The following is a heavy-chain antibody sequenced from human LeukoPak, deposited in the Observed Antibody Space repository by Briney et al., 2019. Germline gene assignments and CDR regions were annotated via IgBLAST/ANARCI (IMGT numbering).Heavy chain of an antibody. V-gene: IGHV1-3*04. CDR1: GYTFTSYP. J-gene: IGHJ3*02. D-gene: IGHD3-22*01. Sequence: ASVKVSCKASGYTFTSYPVHWVRHAPGQRLEWMGWINTGNGNTMYSQNFQGRVTFTRDTSANTAYMELSSLTSEDTAVYYCAKEGAIVTPYAFDIWGQGTMVTVSS. CDR3: AKEGAIVTPYAFDI. CDR2: INTGNGNT.